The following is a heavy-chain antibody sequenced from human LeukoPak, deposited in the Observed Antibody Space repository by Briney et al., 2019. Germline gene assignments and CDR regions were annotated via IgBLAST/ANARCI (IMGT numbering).Heavy chain of an antibody. Sequence: SVKVSCKASGGTFSSYAISWVRQAPGQGLEWMGGIIPIFGTANYAQKFQGRVTVTANESTSTAYMELSSLRSEDTAVYYCARDLRRDYGDYYWFDPWGQGTLVTVSS. CDR2: IIPIFGTA. J-gene: IGHJ5*02. CDR1: GGTFSSYA. D-gene: IGHD4-17*01. V-gene: IGHV1-69*13. CDR3: ARDLRRDYGDYYWFDP.